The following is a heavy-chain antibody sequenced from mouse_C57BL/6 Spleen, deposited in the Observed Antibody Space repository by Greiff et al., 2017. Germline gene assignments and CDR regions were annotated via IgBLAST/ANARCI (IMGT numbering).Heavy chain of an antibody. CDR2: ISSGGSYT. D-gene: IGHD1-1*01. J-gene: IGHJ3*01. CDR1: GFTFSSYG. CDR3: ARQECSSPFAY. Sequence: EVKLEESGGDLVKPGGSLKLSCAASGFTFSSYGMSWVRQTPDKRLEWVATISSGGSYTYYPDSVKGRFTISRDNAKNTLYLQMSSLKSEDTAMYYCARQECSSPFAYWGQGTLVTVSA. V-gene: IGHV5-6*02.